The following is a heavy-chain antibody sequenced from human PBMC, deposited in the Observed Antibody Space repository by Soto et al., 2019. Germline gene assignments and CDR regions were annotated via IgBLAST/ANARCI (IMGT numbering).Heavy chain of an antibody. V-gene: IGHV1-18*04. D-gene: IGHD5-18*01. CDR3: ARDPPRRYNSGQGLDY. J-gene: IGHJ4*02. CDR2: ISTYYDNP. Sequence: GASVKVSCKASGYTFTSYGISWVRQAPGQGLEWMGWISTYYDNPNYAQNLRGRVTMTTDTSTSTAYMELRSLRSDDTAVYYCARDPPRRYNSGQGLDYWGQGTLVTVSS. CDR1: GYTFTSYG.